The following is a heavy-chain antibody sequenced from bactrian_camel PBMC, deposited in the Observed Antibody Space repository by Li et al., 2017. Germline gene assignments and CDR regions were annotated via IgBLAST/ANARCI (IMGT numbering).Heavy chain of an antibody. CDR1: GATASINC. CDR3: AADEPHLFGGAGCYTRGTSARDLARNAYGH. V-gene: IGHV3S53*01. Sequence: HVQLVESGGGSVQVGGSVRLSCAASGATASINCMAWFRKSPGKERTGVAAIDSDGEVTYADFVKGRFTISKDNAKNILYLQMNRLEPGDTAMYYCAADEPHLFGGAGCYTRGTSARDLARNAYGHWGQGTQVTVS. J-gene: IGHJ4*01. D-gene: IGHD2*01. CDR2: IDSDGEV.